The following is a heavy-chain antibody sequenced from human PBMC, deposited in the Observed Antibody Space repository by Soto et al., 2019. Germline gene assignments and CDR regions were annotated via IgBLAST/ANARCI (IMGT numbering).Heavy chain of an antibody. J-gene: IGHJ3*02. D-gene: IGHD2-15*01. CDR2: IVVGSGNT. CDR1: GFTFTSSA. V-gene: IGHV1-58*01. CDR3: AADRGCSGGSCSDAFDI. Sequence: ASVKVSCKASGFTFTSSAVQWVRQARGQRLEWIGWIVVGSGNTNYAQKFQERVTITRDMSTSTAYMELSSLRSEDTAVYYCAADRGCSGGSCSDAFDIWGQGTMVTVSS.